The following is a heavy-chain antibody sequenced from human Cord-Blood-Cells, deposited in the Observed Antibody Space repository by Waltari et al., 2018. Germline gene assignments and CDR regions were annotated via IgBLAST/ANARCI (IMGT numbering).Heavy chain of an antibody. CDR2: IYYSGST. D-gene: IGHD7-27*01. Sequence: QLQLQESGPGLVKPSETLSLTCTVSGGSISSSSYYWGWIRQPPGKGLEWIGSIYYSGSTYYNPSLKSRVTISVDTSKNQFSLKLSSVTAADTAVYYCARPTNWGNYYFDYWGQGTLVTVSS. CDR1: GGSISSSSYY. CDR3: ARPTNWGNYYFDY. V-gene: IGHV4-39*01. J-gene: IGHJ4*02.